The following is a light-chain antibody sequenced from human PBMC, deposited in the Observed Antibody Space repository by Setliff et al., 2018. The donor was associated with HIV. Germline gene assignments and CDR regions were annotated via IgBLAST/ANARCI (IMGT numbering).Light chain of an antibody. Sequence: QSVLTQPASVSGSPGQSITISCTGTSSDVGGYNYVSWYQQHPGKAPKLTIHDVSNRPSGVSNRFSGSKSGNTASLTISGLQAEDEADYYCSSYTGSSTLFGGGTKVTVL. V-gene: IGLV2-14*01. CDR3: SSYTGSSTL. CDR1: SSDVGGYNY. CDR2: DVS. J-gene: IGLJ2*01.